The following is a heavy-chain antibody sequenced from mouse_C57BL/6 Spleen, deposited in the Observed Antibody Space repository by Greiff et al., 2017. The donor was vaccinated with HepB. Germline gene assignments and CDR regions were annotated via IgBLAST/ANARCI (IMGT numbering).Heavy chain of an antibody. CDR3: ARRYYSSSAMDY. D-gene: IGHD1-1*01. CDR1: GFTFSDYY. Sequence: EVKLMESGGGLVQPGGSLKLSCAASGFTFSDYYMYWVRQTPEKRLEWVAYISNGGGSIYYPDTVKGRFTISRDNAKNTLYLQMSRLKSEDTAMYYCARRYYSSSAMDYWGQGTSVTVSS. J-gene: IGHJ4*01. CDR2: ISNGGGSI. V-gene: IGHV5-12*01.